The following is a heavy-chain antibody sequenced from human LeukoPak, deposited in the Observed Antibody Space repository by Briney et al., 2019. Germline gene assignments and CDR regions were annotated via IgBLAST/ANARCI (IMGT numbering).Heavy chain of an antibody. Sequence: GASVKVSCKVSGYTLTELSMHWVRQAPGKGLEWMGGFDPEDGETIYAQKFQGRVTMTEGTSTDTAYMELSSLRSEDTAVYYCARGGPGTTSLVYFDYWGQGTLVTVSS. CDR3: ARGGPGTTSLVYFDY. D-gene: IGHD1-1*01. CDR1: GYTLTELS. CDR2: FDPEDGET. J-gene: IGHJ4*02. V-gene: IGHV1-24*01.